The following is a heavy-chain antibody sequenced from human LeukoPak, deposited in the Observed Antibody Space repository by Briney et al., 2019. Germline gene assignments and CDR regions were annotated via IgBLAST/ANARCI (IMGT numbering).Heavy chain of an antibody. CDR2: IYTSGST. V-gene: IGHV4-4*07. D-gene: IGHD3-22*01. CDR3: ARSPEYYYDSSGYYLDYFDY. J-gene: IGHJ4*02. CDR1: GGSISSYY. Sequence: SETLSLTCTVSGGSISSYYWSWIRQPAGKGLEWIGRIYTSGSTNYNPSLKSRVTMSVDTSKNQFSLKLSSVTAADTAVYYCARSPEYYYDSSGYYLDYFDYWDQGTLVTVSS.